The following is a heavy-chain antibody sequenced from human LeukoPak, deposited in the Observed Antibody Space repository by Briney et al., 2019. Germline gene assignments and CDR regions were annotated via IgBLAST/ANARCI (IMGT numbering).Heavy chain of an antibody. CDR3: ARVRLLGDFDY. V-gene: IGHV1-3*01. J-gene: IGHJ4*02. Sequence: ASVKVSCKASGYTFTSYAMHWVRQAPGQRPEWMGWINAGNGNTKYSQKFQGRVTITRDTSASTAYMELSSLRSEDTAVYYCARVRLLGDFDYWGQGTLVTVSS. D-gene: IGHD2-21*01. CDR1: GYTFTSYA. CDR2: INAGNGNT.